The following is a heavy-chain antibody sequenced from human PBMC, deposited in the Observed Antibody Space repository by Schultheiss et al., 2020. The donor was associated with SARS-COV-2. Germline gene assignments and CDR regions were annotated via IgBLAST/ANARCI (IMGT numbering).Heavy chain of an antibody. CDR3: AREGIMITFGGVIRYFDY. V-gene: IGHV3-21*01. D-gene: IGHD3-16*01. CDR2: ISSSSSYI. Sequence: GGSLRLSCAASGFTVSSNYMSWVRQAPGKGLEWVSSISSSSSYIYYADSVKGRFTISRDNSKNTLYLQMNSLRAEDTAVYYCAREGIMITFGGVIRYFDYWGQGTLVTVSS. CDR1: GFTVSSNY. J-gene: IGHJ4*02.